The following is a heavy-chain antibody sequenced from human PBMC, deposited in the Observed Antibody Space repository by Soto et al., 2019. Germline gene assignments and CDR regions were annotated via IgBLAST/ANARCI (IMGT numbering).Heavy chain of an antibody. CDR2: INHSGST. J-gene: IGHJ4*02. V-gene: IGHV4-34*01. CDR1: GGSFSGYY. D-gene: IGHD5-12*01. CDR3: ARAPPLEYSGYAIDY. Sequence: SETLSLTCAVYGGSFSGYYWSWIRQPPGKGLEWIGEINHSGSTNYNPSLKSRVTISVDTSKNQFSLKLSSVTAADTAVYYCARAPPLEYSGYAIDYWGQGTLVTVYS.